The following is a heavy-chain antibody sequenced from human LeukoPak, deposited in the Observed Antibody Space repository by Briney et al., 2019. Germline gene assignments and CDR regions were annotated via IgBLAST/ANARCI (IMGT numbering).Heavy chain of an antibody. V-gene: IGHV4-34*01. J-gene: IGHJ4*02. D-gene: IGHD6-13*01. CDR3: ARSSSWLRDFDY. CDR2: INHSGST. Sequence: SETLSLTCAVYGGSFSGYYWSWIRQPPGKGLEWIGEINHSGSTNHNPSLKSRVTISVDTSKNQFSLKLSSVTAADTAVYYCARSSSWLRDFDYWGQGTLVTVSS. CDR1: GGSFSGYY.